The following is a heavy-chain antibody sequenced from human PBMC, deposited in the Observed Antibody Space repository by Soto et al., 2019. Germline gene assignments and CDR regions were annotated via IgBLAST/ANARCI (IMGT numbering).Heavy chain of an antibody. V-gene: IGHV4-30-4*01. Sequence: PSETLSLTCTVSGGSISSGDYYWSWIYQPPGKGLEWIGYIYYSGSTYYNPSLKSRVTISVDTSKNQFSLKLSSVTAADTAVYYCARAEYYDFWSGYGRASGWFDPWGQGTLVTVSS. CDR1: GGSISSGDYY. CDR2: IYYSGST. CDR3: ARAEYYDFWSGYGRASGWFDP. J-gene: IGHJ5*02. D-gene: IGHD3-3*01.